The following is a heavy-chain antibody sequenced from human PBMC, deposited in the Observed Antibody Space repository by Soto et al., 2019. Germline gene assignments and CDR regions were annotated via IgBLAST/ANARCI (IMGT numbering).Heavy chain of an antibody. CDR3: ATLGGWLRFHSPPPYYYGMDV. D-gene: IGHD5-12*01. CDR1: GYSFTSYW. Sequence: GESLKISCKGSGYSFTSYWISWVRQMPGKGLEWMGRIDPSDSYTNYSPSFQGHVTISADKSISTAYLQWSSLKASDTAMYYCATLGGWLRFHSPPPYYYGMDVWGQGTTVTAP. CDR2: IDPSDSYT. V-gene: IGHV5-10-1*01. J-gene: IGHJ6*02.